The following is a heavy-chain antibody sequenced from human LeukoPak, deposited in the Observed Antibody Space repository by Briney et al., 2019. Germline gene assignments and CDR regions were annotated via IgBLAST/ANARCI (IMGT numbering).Heavy chain of an antibody. Sequence: SETLSLTCAVYGGSFSGYYWSWIRQPPGKGLEWIGEINHSGSTNYNPSIKSRVTISVDTSKNQFSLKLSSVTAADTAVYYCARDTGRITMVRGGGYYYGMDVWGQGTTVTVSS. CDR3: ARDTGRITMVRGGGYYYGMDV. D-gene: IGHD3-10*01. J-gene: IGHJ6*02. CDR2: INHSGST. V-gene: IGHV4-34*01. CDR1: GGSFSGYY.